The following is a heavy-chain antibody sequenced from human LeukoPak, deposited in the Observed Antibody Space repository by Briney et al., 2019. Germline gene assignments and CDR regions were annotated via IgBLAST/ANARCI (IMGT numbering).Heavy chain of an antibody. CDR3: ARGCPYYDFWSGYYRYWFDP. CDR1: GGSISSYY. Sequence: SETLSLTCTVPGGSISSYYWSWIRQPPGKGLEWIGYIYYSGSTNYNPSLKSRVTISVDTSKNQFSLKLSSVTAADTAVYYCARGCPYYDFWSGYYRYWFDPWGQGTLVTVSS. D-gene: IGHD3-3*01. V-gene: IGHV4-59*01. J-gene: IGHJ5*02. CDR2: IYYSGST.